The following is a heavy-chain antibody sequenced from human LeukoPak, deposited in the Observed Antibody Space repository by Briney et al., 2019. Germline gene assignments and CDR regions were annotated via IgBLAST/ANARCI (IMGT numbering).Heavy chain of an antibody. CDR1: GYSFTTYW. V-gene: IGHV5-51*01. D-gene: IGHD3-22*01. J-gene: IGHJ1*01. CDR2: IYPGDSDI. Sequence: ESLKISCKVSGYSFTTYWIGCVRQMPGKGLEWMGIIYPGDSDIRYSPSFQGQVTFSADKSISTAYLQWSSLKASDTAMYYCARLEKGTMIYWGQGTLVTVSS. CDR3: ARLEKGTMIY.